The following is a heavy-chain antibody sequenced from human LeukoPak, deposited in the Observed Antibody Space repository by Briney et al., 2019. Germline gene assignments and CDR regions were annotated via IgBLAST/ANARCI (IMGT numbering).Heavy chain of an antibody. V-gene: IGHV4-39*07. D-gene: IGHD3-10*01. Sequence: SETLSLTCTVSGGSISSSSYYWGWIRRPPGKGLEWIGEINHSGSTNYNPSLKSRVTISVDTSKNQFSLKLSSVTAADTAVYYCARGSGDMVRGVIDFDYWGQGTLVTVSS. CDR1: GGSISSSSYY. CDR2: INHSGST. CDR3: ARGSGDMVRGVIDFDY. J-gene: IGHJ4*02.